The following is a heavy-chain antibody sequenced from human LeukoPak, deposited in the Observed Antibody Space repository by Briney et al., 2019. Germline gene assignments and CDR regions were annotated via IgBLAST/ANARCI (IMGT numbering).Heavy chain of an antibody. Sequence: GSLRLSCAASGFTFSDYYMSWIRQPPGKGLEWIGSIYYSGSTYYNPSLKSRVTISVDTSKNQFSLKLSSVTAADTAVYYCARQRYSSSWSFYYYYGMDVWGQGTTVTVSS. J-gene: IGHJ6*02. CDR1: GFTFSDYY. V-gene: IGHV4-39*01. D-gene: IGHD6-13*01. CDR3: ARQRYSSSWSFYYYYGMDV. CDR2: IYYSGST.